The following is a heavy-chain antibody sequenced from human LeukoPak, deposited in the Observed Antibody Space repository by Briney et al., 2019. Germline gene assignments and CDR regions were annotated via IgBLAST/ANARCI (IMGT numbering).Heavy chain of an antibody. CDR2: IYYSGST. Sequence: ESSETLSLTCTVSGGSISSGDYYWSWIRQPPGKGLEWIGYIYYSGSTYYNPSLKSRVTISVDTSKNQFSLKLSSVTAADTAVYYCASDWSGYYNYWGQGTLVTVSS. D-gene: IGHD3-3*01. CDR1: GGSISSGDYY. CDR3: ASDWSGYYNY. J-gene: IGHJ4*02. V-gene: IGHV4-30-4*08.